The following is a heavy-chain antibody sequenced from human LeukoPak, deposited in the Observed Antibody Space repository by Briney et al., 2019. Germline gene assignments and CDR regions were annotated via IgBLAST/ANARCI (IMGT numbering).Heavy chain of an antibody. CDR1: GFTFSSYA. J-gene: IGHJ4*02. CDR2: ISYDGSIN. Sequence: GGSLRLSCAASGFTFSSYAMHWVRQAPGKGLEWVALISYDGSINDYADSVKGRFTISRDNSKNTLYLQMNSLRAEDTAVYYCAKSFGPVIAAAGTGADWGQGILVTVSS. D-gene: IGHD6-13*01. CDR3: AKSFGPVIAAAGTGAD. V-gene: IGHV3-30*04.